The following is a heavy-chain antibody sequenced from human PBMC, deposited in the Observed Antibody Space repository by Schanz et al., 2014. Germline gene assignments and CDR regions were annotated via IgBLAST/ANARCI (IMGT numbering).Heavy chain of an antibody. CDR3: ARDQSPYTNSSDVRYFDY. CDR1: GYAFSDYG. D-gene: IGHD6-6*01. V-gene: IGHV1-18*01. Sequence: QVQLEQSGAEVKKPGASVKVSCKTSGYAFSDYGITWVRQAPGQGLQWMGWISPYTGNTNYAQTLQGRITLTTDTATSTAYMELRSLRSDDAALYYCARDQSPYTNSSDVRYFDYWGQGSLVTVSS. CDR2: ISPYTGNT. J-gene: IGHJ4*02.